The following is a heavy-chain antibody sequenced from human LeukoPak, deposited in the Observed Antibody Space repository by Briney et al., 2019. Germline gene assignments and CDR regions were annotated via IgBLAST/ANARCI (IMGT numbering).Heavy chain of an antibody. CDR3: AKDLPKITIFGALQH. V-gene: IGHV3-30*02. Sequence: GGSLRLSCAASGFTFSSFGMHWVRQAPGRGLEWVALILHDEKHYADSVKGRFTISRDNSKNTLYLQMDTLRAEDTAVYYCAKDLPKITIFGALQHWGQGTLVTVSS. D-gene: IGHD3-3*01. CDR1: GFTFSSFG. J-gene: IGHJ1*01. CDR2: ILHDEK.